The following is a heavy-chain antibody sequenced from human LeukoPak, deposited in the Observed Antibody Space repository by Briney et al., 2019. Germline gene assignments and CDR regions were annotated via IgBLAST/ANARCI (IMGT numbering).Heavy chain of an antibody. Sequence: GESLKISCKGSGYSFTSYWIGWVRQMPGKGLEWMGIIYPGDSDTRYSPSFQGQVTISADKSISTAYLQWSSLKASDTAMYYCARHAVVRGVITYYFDYWGQGTLVTVSS. V-gene: IGHV5-51*01. D-gene: IGHD3-10*01. J-gene: IGHJ4*02. CDR3: ARHAVVRGVITYYFDY. CDR2: IYPGDSDT. CDR1: GYSFTSYW.